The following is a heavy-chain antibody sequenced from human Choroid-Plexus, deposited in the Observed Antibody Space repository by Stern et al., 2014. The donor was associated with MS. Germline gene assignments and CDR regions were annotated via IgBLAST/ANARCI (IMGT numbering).Heavy chain of an antibody. CDR2: VSYDGSNK. CDR3: AKDRQYLTYFFDH. CDR1: GFTFGSCA. V-gene: IGHV3-30*18. Sequence: DQLVESGGGVVQPGRPLRLSCVASGFTFGSCAMHWVRQAPGKGLEWVAGVSYDGSNKYYADSVKGRFTISRDNSQNTLYMQMSSLRPEDTAVYYCAKDRQYLTYFFDHWGQGSLGTVSS. D-gene: IGHD2/OR15-2a*01. J-gene: IGHJ5*02.